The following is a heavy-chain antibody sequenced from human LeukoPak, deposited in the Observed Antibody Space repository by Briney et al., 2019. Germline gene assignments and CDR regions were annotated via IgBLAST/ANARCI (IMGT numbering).Heavy chain of an antibody. V-gene: IGHV3-7*01. CDR2: IKQDGSEK. D-gene: IGHD2-8*01. J-gene: IGHJ4*02. Sequence: QPWGSLRLSCAASGFTFSSYWMSWVGQAPGKGLEWVANIKQDGSEKYYVDSVKGRFTISRDNAKNSLYLQMNSLRAEDTAVYYCARGAPRGVPDFDYWGQGTLITVSS. CDR3: ARGAPRGVPDFDY. CDR1: GFTFSSYW.